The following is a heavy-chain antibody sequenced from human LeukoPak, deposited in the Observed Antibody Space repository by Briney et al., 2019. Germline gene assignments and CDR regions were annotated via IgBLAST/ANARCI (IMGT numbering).Heavy chain of an antibody. V-gene: IGHV1-46*01. J-gene: IGHJ4*02. CDR3: ARDETMIPFDY. D-gene: IGHD3-22*01. Sequence: ASVKVSCKASGYTFTSYYMHRVRQAPGQGLEWMGIINPSGGSTSYAQKFQGRVTMTRDTSTSTVYMELSSLRSEDTAVYYCARDETMIPFDYWGQGTLVTVSS. CDR1: GYTFTSYY. CDR2: INPSGGST.